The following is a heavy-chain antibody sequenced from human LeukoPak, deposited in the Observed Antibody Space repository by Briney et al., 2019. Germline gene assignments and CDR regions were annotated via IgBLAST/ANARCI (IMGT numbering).Heavy chain of an antibody. CDR3: ARGGQRIFDY. CDR1: GFTFTSHW. CDR2: IRQDGGGK. Sequence: GGSLRLSCAASGFTFTSHWMSWVRQAPGKGLERVANIRQDGGGKYYLNSVKGRFTISRDNAKDSLFLQLSSLKAEDTAVYYCARGGQRIFDYWGQGTLVTVSS. V-gene: IGHV3-7*01. J-gene: IGHJ4*02.